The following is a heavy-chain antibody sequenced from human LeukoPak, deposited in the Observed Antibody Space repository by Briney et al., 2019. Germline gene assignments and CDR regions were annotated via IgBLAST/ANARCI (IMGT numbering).Heavy chain of an antibody. Sequence: PGGSLRLSCAASGFTFSSYAMSWVRQAPGKGLEWVSAISGSGGSTYYADSVKGRFTISRDNSKNTLYLQMNSLRAEDTAVYYCAKDQSYYDFWSGYYPFDYWGQGTLVTVSS. CDR2: ISGSGGST. D-gene: IGHD3-3*01. V-gene: IGHV3-23*01. CDR3: AKDQSYYDFWSGYYPFDY. CDR1: GFTFSSYA. J-gene: IGHJ4*02.